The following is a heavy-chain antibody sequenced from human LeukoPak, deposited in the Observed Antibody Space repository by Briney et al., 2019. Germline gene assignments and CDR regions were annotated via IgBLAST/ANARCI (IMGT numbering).Heavy chain of an antibody. CDR3: ARGLSDDILTDYYDFYMDL. CDR1: GGSIISGSYY. D-gene: IGHD3-9*01. V-gene: IGHV4-61*02. CDR2: IYTSGST. Sequence: SETLSLTCTVSGGSIISGSYYWSWIRQPAGKGLEWIGRIYTSGSTNYNPSLKSRVTISVHTTKNQFSLNLSSVTAADTAVYYCARGLSDDILTDYYDFYMDLWGKGTTVTVSS. J-gene: IGHJ6*03.